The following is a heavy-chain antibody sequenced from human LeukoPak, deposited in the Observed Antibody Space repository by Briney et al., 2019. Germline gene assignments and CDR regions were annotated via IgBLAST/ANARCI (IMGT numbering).Heavy chain of an antibody. D-gene: IGHD3-22*01. CDR1: GFTFSAYA. Sequence: GGSLRLSCAASGFTFSAYAMNWVRQAPGQGLEWVSSISSSSTYIYYADSVKGRFIISRDNAKNSLYLQMNSLRAEDTAVYHCARDGLYDSSGYHNPDAFDIWGQGTMVTVSS. CDR3: ARDGLYDSSGYHNPDAFDI. CDR2: ISSSSTYI. J-gene: IGHJ3*02. V-gene: IGHV3-21*01.